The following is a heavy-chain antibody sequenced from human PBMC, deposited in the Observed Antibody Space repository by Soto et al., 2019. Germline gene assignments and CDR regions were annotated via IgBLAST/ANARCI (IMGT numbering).Heavy chain of an antibody. D-gene: IGHD6-6*01. V-gene: IGHV1-8*01. CDR2: MNPNSGNT. CDR1: GYTFTSYG. CDR3: ARGDRYSSSSWDDYYGMDV. Sequence: GASVKVSCKASGYTFTSYGINWVRQATGQGLEWMGWMNPNSGNTGYAQKFQGRVTMTRNTSISTAYMELSSLRSEDTAVYYCARGDRYSSSSWDDYYGMDVWGQGTTVTVSS. J-gene: IGHJ6*02.